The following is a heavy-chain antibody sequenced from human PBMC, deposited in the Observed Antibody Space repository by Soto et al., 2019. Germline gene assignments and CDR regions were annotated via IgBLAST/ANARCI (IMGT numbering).Heavy chain of an antibody. Sequence: EVQLLESGGGLVQPGGSLRLSCAASGFTFNNYAMTWVRQAPGTGLEWVSAISGGGDTTSYPDSVKGRFTVSRDGSKTTLYLQMSSLRAEDTALYYCAKGRGGSGSLTPRVDFWGQGTLVTVSS. J-gene: IGHJ4*02. CDR3: AKGRGGSGSLTPRVDF. V-gene: IGHV3-23*01. CDR1: GFTFNNYA. D-gene: IGHD3-10*01. CDR2: ISGGGDTT.